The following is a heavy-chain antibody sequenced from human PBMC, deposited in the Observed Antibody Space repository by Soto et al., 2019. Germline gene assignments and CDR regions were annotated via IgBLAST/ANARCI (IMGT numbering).Heavy chain of an antibody. CDR2: IYYSGST. CDR1: GGSISSYY. CDR3: AIDYCDSSAPNWSDP. J-gene: IGHJ5*02. D-gene: IGHD3-22*01. Sequence: TLSLTCTVSGGSISSYYWSWIRQPPGKGLEWIGYIYYSGSTNYNPSLKSRVTISVDTSKNQFSLKLSSVTAADTAVYYCAIDYCDSSAPNWSDPWGQGTLVTV. V-gene: IGHV4-59*01.